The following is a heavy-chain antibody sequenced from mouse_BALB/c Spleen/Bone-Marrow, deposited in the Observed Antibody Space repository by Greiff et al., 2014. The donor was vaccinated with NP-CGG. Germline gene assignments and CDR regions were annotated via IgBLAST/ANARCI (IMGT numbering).Heavy chain of an antibody. CDR3: ARYYYGSSYFDY. Sequence: EVQLQQSGAELVKPGASVKLSCTASGFNFKDTYMHWVKQRPEQGLEWIGRIDPANGNTKYDPKFQGKATITADTSSNTAYLQLSSLTSEDTAVYYGARYYYGSSYFDYWGQGTTLTVSS. V-gene: IGHV14-3*02. D-gene: IGHD1-1*01. J-gene: IGHJ2*01. CDR1: GFNFKDTY. CDR2: IDPANGNT.